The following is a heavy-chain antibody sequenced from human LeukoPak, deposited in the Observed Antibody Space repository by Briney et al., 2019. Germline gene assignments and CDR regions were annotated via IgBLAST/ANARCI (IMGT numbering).Heavy chain of an antibody. CDR3: ARDIVVVPATLNYYYMDV. CDR1: GYTFTGYY. Sequence: GASVKVSCKASGYTFTGYYMHWVRQAPGQELEWMGWINPNSGGTNYAQKLQGRVTMTRDTSISTAYMELSRLRSDDTAVYYCARDIVVVPATLNYYYMDVWGKGTTVTVSS. J-gene: IGHJ6*03. D-gene: IGHD2-2*01. CDR2: INPNSGGT. V-gene: IGHV1-2*02.